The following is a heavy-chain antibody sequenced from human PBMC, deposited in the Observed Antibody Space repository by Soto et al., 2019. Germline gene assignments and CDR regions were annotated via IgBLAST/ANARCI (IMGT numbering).Heavy chain of an antibody. Sequence: PGGSLRLSCAASGVTVSSNYMSWVRQAPGKGLEWVSVIYSGGSTYYADSVKGRFTISRDNSKNTLYLQMNSLRAEDTAVYYCATTYDYVWGSYRYYFDYWGQGTLVTVSS. CDR2: IYSGGST. CDR1: GVTVSSNY. CDR3: ATTYDYVWGSYRYYFDY. V-gene: IGHV3-53*01. D-gene: IGHD3-16*02. J-gene: IGHJ4*02.